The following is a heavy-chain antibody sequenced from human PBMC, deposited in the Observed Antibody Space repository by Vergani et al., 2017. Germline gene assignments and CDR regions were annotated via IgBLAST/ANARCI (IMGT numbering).Heavy chain of an antibody. V-gene: IGHV4-61*02. CDR2: IYVSGST. CDR3: ARLGRYYYDSSGYYRGPFDP. J-gene: IGHJ5*02. CDR1: GGSISSVSYY. D-gene: IGHD3-22*01. Sequence: QVQLQESGPGLVKPSQTLSLTCTVSGGSISSVSYYWSWIRQPAGKGLEWIGRIYVSGSTNYNPSFKSRVTMSVDTSKNQFSLKLSSVTAADTAVYYCARLGRYYYDSSGYYRGPFDPWGQGTLVTVSS.